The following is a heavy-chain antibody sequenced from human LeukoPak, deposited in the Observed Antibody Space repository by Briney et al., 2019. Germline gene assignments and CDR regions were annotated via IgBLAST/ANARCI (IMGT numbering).Heavy chain of an antibody. D-gene: IGHD1-26*01. J-gene: IGHJ4*02. Sequence: SETLSLTCTVSGGSISSSSYYWGWIRQPPGKGLEWIGSIYYSGSTYYNPSLKSRVTISVDTSKNQFSLKLSSVTAADTAVYYCARDLNSGSYYFDYWGQGTLVTVSS. CDR2: IYYSGST. V-gene: IGHV4-39*07. CDR1: GGSISSSSYY. CDR3: ARDLNSGSYYFDY.